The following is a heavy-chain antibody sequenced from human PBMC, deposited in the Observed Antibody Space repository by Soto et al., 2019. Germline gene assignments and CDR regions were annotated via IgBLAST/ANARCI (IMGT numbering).Heavy chain of an antibody. Sequence: SETLSLTCTVSGGSISSGGYYWSWIRPHPGKGLEWIGYIYYSGSTNYNPSLKSRVTISVDTSKNQFSLKLSSVTAADTAVYYCAREVVAAGTRILDYWGQGTLVTVSS. CDR1: GGSISSGGYY. V-gene: IGHV4-61*08. CDR3: AREVVAAGTRILDY. D-gene: IGHD6-13*01. J-gene: IGHJ4*02. CDR2: IYYSGST.